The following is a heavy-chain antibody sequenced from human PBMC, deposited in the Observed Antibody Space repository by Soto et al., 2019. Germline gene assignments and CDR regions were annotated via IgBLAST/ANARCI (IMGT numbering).Heavy chain of an antibody. CDR1: GGFFSGYY. CDR2: INHSGST. CDR3: ARGLMVYSNYYYYYRIDV. D-gene: IGHD4-4*01. Sequence: QVQLQQWGAGLLKTSETLSLTCAVYGGFFSGYYWSWIRQATGKGLEWIGEINHSGSTNYNASLKSQLTMSLDTSNNQFSRKLSSVTSADTAVYYCARGLMVYSNYYYYYRIDVWGQRTTVTVTS. V-gene: IGHV4-34*01. J-gene: IGHJ6*02.